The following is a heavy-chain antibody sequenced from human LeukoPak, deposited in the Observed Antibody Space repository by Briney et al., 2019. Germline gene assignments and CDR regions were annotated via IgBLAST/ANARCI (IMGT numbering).Heavy chain of an antibody. J-gene: IGHJ4*02. Sequence: SGPALVKPTQTLTLTCTFSGFSLSTSGMRVSWIRQPPGKALEWLARIDWDDDKLYSTSLKTRLTISKDTSKNQVVLTMTNMDPVDTATYYCARSTYYYGSGSYRPFDYWGQGTLVTVSS. V-gene: IGHV2-70*04. CDR2: IDWDDDK. CDR3: ARSTYYYGSGSYRPFDY. D-gene: IGHD3-10*01. CDR1: GFSLSTSGMR.